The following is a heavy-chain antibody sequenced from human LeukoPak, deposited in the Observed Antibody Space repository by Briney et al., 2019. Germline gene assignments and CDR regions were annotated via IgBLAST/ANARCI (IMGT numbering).Heavy chain of an antibody. J-gene: IGHJ4*02. D-gene: IGHD6-13*01. CDR1: GFTFTTYS. V-gene: IGHV3-21*01. CDR2: ISSTSSYV. CDR3: ARDGSSSWKKYFDY. Sequence: GGSLRLSCAASGFTFTTYSMNWVRQAPGKGPEWVSSISSTSSYVYYADSVRGRFTISRDNAKNSLYLQMDSLRAEDTAVYYCARDGSSSWKKYFDYWGQGTLVTVSS.